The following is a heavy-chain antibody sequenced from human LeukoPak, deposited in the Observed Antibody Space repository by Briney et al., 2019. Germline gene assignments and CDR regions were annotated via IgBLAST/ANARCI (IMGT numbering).Heavy chain of an antibody. Sequence: SQTLSLTCSVSGGSVSSGSSSWTWIRRPAGKGLEWIGRIYPSGFTNYNPSLKSRVTISIDTSKNQLSLKLISVTAADTAVYYCARVEDYGGNSGEWFDPWGQGTLVTVSS. D-gene: IGHD4-23*01. CDR1: GGSVSSGSSS. CDR3: ARVEDYGGNSGEWFDP. V-gene: IGHV4-61*02. J-gene: IGHJ5*02. CDR2: IYPSGFT.